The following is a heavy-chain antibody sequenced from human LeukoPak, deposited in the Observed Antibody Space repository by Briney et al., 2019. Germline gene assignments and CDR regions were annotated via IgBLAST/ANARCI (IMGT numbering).Heavy chain of an antibody. CDR2: ISSSSSYI. CDR1: GFTFSSYS. D-gene: IGHD6-19*01. CDR3: ARDLSIAVAGNDY. Sequence: GGSLRLSCAASGFTFSSYSMNWVRQAPGKGLEWVSSISSSSSYIHYADSVMGRFTISRDNAKNSLYLQMNSLRAEDTAVYYCARDLSIAVAGNDYWGQGTLVTVSS. V-gene: IGHV3-21*01. J-gene: IGHJ4*02.